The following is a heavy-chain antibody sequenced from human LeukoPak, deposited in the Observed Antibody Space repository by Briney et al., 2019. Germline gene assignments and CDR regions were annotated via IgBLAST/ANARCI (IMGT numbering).Heavy chain of an antibody. Sequence: GGSLRLSCVGIGFIFKSQDMNWVRQASGKGLEWVSSISGSGTTAWYADAVKGRFTISRDNSKNTLSLQMNSLRAEDTAVYYCTRNMGLDSWGQGTLVTVST. CDR3: TRNMGLDS. V-gene: IGHV3-23*01. D-gene: IGHD2/OR15-2a*01. CDR1: GFIFKSQD. J-gene: IGHJ4*02. CDR2: ISGSGTTA.